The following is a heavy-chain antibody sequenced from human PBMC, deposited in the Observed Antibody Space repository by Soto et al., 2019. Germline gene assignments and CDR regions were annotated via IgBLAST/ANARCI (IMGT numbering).Heavy chain of an antibody. CDR2: IYKSGRT. CDR1: GDSIGSGDFY. D-gene: IGHD6-6*01. CDR3: ARSLSASSGWFDP. V-gene: IGHV4-30-4*01. J-gene: IGHJ5*02. Sequence: SETLSLTCAVSGDSIGSGDFYWTWIRQSPGKGLEYIGYIYKSGRTYYNPSLKSRLIISLDTSKSQFFLRLSSVTAADTAMDYCARSLSASSGWFDPWGQGTLVTVSS.